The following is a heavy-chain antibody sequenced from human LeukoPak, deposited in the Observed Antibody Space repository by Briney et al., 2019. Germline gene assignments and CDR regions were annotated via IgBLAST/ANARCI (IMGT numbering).Heavy chain of an antibody. J-gene: IGHJ6*03. CDR1: GGSISSYY. D-gene: IGHD2-8*02. Sequence: SETLSLTCTVSGGSISSYYWSWIRQPPGKGLEWIGYIYYSGSTIYNPSLKSRVTISVDTSKNQFSLKLSSVTAADTAVYYCARSFWSYYYMDVWGKGTTVTVSS. CDR3: ARSFWSYYYMDV. V-gene: IGHV4-59*01. CDR2: IYYSGST.